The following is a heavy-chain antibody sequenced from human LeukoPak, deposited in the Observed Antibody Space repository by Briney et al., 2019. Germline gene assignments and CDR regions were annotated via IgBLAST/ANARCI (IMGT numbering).Heavy chain of an antibody. CDR2: VSDSGGST. Sequence: GGSLRLSCAASGFTFSSYAMSWVRQAPGKGLEWVSAVSDSGGSTYYADSVKGRFTISRDNSKNTLYLQMNSLRAEDTAIYYCAKVYDRGIRAFDYWGQGTLVTVSS. CDR3: AKVYDRGIRAFDY. CDR1: GFTFSSYA. D-gene: IGHD1-14*01. V-gene: IGHV3-23*01. J-gene: IGHJ4*02.